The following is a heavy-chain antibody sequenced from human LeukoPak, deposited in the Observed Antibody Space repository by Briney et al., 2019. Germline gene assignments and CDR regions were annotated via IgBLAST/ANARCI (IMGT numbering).Heavy chain of an antibody. CDR2: ISSSSSTI. J-gene: IGHJ4*02. CDR3: ARSRGSSGSYPFDY. D-gene: IGHD1-26*01. Sequence: GGSLGLSCAASGFTFSSYSMNWVRQAPGKGLEWVSYISSSSSTIYYAGSVKGRFTISRDNAKNSLFLQMNSLRAEDTAVYYCARSRGSSGSYPFDYWGQGTLVTVSS. V-gene: IGHV3-48*01. CDR1: GFTFSSYS.